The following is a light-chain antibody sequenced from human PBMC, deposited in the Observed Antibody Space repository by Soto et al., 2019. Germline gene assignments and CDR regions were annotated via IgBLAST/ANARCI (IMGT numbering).Light chain of an antibody. V-gene: IGLV2-14*01. CDR2: EVI. Sequence: QSALTQPASVSGSPGQSITISCTGTSSDIGNYNYVSWYQQHAGKGPKLILYEVINRPSGVSNRFSGSKSGTTASLTISGLQAEDEADYYCGSYVNGNTAVAFGGGTKLTVL. J-gene: IGLJ2*01. CDR1: SSDIGNYNY. CDR3: GSYVNGNTAVA.